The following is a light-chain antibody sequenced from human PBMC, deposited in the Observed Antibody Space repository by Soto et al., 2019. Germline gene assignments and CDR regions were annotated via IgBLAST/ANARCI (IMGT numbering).Light chain of an antibody. CDR1: QSVSSN. CDR3: QQRRYWPVT. V-gene: IGKV3-15*01. J-gene: IGKJ1*01. Sequence: EIVMTQSPATLSVSPGERATLSCRASQSVSSNLAWYQQKPGQAPRLLIYGASTRATGIPARFSGSGSGTEFTLTISSLEPEDFAVYYCQQRRYWPVTFGQGTKVDIK. CDR2: GAS.